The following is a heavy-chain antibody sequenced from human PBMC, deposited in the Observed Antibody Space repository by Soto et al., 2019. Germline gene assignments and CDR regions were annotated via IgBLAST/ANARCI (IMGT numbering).Heavy chain of an antibody. V-gene: IGHV1-3*01. Sequence: QVQLVQSGAEVKKPGASVKVSCKASGYTFTSYAMHWVRQAPGQRLEWMGWINAGNGNTKYSQKFQGRVTITRDTSASTAYIELSSLRSEDTAVYYCARYPHGGLFDYWGQGTLVTVSS. CDR1: GYTFTSYA. CDR2: INAGNGNT. D-gene: IGHD3-10*01. J-gene: IGHJ4*02. CDR3: ARYPHGGLFDY.